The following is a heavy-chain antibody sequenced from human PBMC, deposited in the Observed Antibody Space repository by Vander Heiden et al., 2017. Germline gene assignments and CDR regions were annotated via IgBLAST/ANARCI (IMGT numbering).Heavy chain of an antibody. CDR1: GGSFSGYY. Sequence: QVQLQQWGAGLLKPSETLSLTCAVYGGSFSGYYWRWIRQPPGKGLEWIGEINHSGSTNYNPSLKSRVTISVDTSKNQFSLNLSSVTAADTAVYYCARGRHSSSTYNYYYYGMDVWGQGTTVTVSS. D-gene: IGHD6-6*01. CDR3: ARGRHSSSTYNYYYYGMDV. J-gene: IGHJ6*02. CDR2: INHSGST. V-gene: IGHV4-34*01.